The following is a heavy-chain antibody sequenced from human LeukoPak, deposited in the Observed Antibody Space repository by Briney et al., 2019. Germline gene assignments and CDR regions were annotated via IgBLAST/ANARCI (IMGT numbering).Heavy chain of an antibody. Sequence: PSETLSLTCTVSGGSISSGSYYWSWIRQPAGKGLEWIGRIYTSGSTNYNPSLKSRVTISVDTSKNQFSLKLSSVTAADTAVYYCARVSGDYGDYIRFDPWGQGTLVTVSS. CDR3: ARVSGDYGDYIRFDP. J-gene: IGHJ5*02. CDR2: IYTSGST. CDR1: GGSISSGSYY. D-gene: IGHD4-17*01. V-gene: IGHV4-61*02.